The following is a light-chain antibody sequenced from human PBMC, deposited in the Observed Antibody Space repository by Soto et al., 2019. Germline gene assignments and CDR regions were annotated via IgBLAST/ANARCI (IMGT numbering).Light chain of an antibody. J-gene: IGLJ3*02. CDR1: SSDVGGYKY. CDR3: SSYAGSSTLWV. V-gene: IGLV2-14*01. Sequence: QSVLTQPASVSGSPGQSITISCTGTSSDVGGYKYVSWYQQHPGKAPKLMIYEVSDRPSGVSNRFSGSKSGNTASLTISGLQAEDEADYYCSSYAGSSTLWVFGGGTQLTVL. CDR2: EVS.